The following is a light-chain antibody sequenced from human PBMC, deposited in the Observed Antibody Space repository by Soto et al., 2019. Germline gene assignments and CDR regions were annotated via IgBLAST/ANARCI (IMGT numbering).Light chain of an antibody. CDR3: QQLKRYPIT. V-gene: IGKV1-9*01. CDR1: QGIRSY. Sequence: DIQLTQSPSFLSASVGDSVTITGRASQGIRSYLAWYPQPRGKAPKVXIYAASTLQSGVPSRCSGSAAGTECTRTISSLQPADVETDDCQQLKRYPITFGPGTRLEIK. CDR2: AAS. J-gene: IGKJ5*01.